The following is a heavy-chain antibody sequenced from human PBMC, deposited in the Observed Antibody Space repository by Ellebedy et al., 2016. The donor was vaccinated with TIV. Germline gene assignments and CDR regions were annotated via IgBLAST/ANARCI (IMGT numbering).Heavy chain of an antibody. CDR2: IIPIFGTA. J-gene: IGHJ4*02. Sequence: SVKVSXXASGGTFSSYAISWVRQAPGQGLEWMGGIIPIFGTANYAQKFQGRVTITADESTSTAYMELSSLRSEDTAVYYCATDSTYYYDSSLENWGQGTLVTVSS. CDR3: ATDSTYYYDSSLEN. CDR1: GGTFSSYA. D-gene: IGHD3-22*01. V-gene: IGHV1-69*13.